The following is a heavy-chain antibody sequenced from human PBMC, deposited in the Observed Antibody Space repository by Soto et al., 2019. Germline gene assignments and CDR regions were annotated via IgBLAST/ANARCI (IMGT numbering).Heavy chain of an antibody. CDR2: ISSSGSTI. CDR1: GFTFSSYE. J-gene: IGHJ6*02. D-gene: IGHD6-6*01. CDR3: ARRAPGIAARRCLFYGLHV. Sequence: GWSLRLSCAASGFTFSSYEMNWVRQAPGKGLEWVSYISSSGSTIYYADSVKGRFTISRDNAKNSLYLQMNSLRAEDTAVYYYARRAPGIAARRCLFYGLHVWGQGTRVTVSS. V-gene: IGHV3-48*03.